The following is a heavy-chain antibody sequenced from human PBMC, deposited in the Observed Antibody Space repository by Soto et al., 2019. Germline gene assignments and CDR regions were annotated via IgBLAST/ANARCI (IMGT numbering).Heavy chain of an antibody. CDR3: AREDYDSSGRLNWFDP. D-gene: IGHD3-22*01. V-gene: IGHV4-4*02. CDR2: IYHSGST. CDR1: GGSISSSNW. Sequence: PSETLSLTCAVSGGSISSSNWWSWVRQPPGKGLEWIGEIYHSGSTNYNPSLKSRVTISVDKSKNQFSLKLSSVTAADTAVYYCAREDYDSSGRLNWFDPWGQGTLVTVSS. J-gene: IGHJ5*02.